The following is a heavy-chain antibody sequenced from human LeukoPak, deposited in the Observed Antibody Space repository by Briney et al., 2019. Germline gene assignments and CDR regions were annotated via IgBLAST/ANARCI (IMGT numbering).Heavy chain of an antibody. CDR1: GGSISSGGYS. CDR3: ARVAHGRRNYGMDV. CDR2: IYHSGST. Sequence: SETLSLTCAVSGGSISSGGYSWSWIRQPPGKGLEWIGYIYHSGSTYYNPSLKSRVTISVDRSKNQFSLKLSSVTAADTAVYYCARVAHGRRNYGMDVWGQGTTVTVSS. J-gene: IGHJ6*02. V-gene: IGHV4-30-2*01. D-gene: IGHD5-24*01.